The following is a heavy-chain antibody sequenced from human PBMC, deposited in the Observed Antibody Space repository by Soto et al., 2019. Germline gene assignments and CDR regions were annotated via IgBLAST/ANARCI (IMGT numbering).Heavy chain of an antibody. CDR3: ARGYLRQLQPLDP. V-gene: IGHV1-3*04. CDR1: KYTFTNYA. CDR2: VDTGNGNT. J-gene: IGHJ5*02. Sequence: GASVKVSCKASKYTFTNYAIHWVRQAPGQSLEWMGWVDTGNGNTKYSQKFQDRVTITRDTYANTADMELSSLTSEDTAVYYCARGYLRQLQPLDPWGQGTLVTVSS. D-gene: IGHD4-4*01.